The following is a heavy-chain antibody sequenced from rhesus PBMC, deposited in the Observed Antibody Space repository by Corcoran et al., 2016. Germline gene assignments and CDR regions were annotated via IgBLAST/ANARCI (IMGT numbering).Heavy chain of an antibody. CDR1: GGSISGYCY. V-gene: IGHV4-73*01. CDR3: ARYDYGSNYRFDY. CDR2: SDANSAST. Sequence: QVKLQQWGEGLVKPSETLPLTCAVYGGSISGYCYWNCLRQAPGRGLEWMGNSDANSASTNYNPSLKNRVTISKDTSKNQFSLKLSSVTAADTAVYYCARYDYGSNYRFDYWGQGVLVTVSS. D-gene: IGHD4-29*01. J-gene: IGHJ4*01.